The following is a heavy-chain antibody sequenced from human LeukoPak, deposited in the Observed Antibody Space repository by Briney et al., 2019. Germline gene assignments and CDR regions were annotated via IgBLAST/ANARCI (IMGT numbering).Heavy chain of an antibody. V-gene: IGHV4-59*08. Sequence: SETLSLTCTVSGGSISSYYWSWIRQPPGKGLEWIGYIYYSGSTNYNPSLKSRVTISVDTSKNQFSLKLSSVTAADTAVYYCARHLFRPMGYYYGMDVWGQGTTVTVSS. CDR1: GGSISSYY. CDR3: ARHLFRPMGYYYGMDV. D-gene: IGHD2-21*01. CDR2: IYYSGST. J-gene: IGHJ6*02.